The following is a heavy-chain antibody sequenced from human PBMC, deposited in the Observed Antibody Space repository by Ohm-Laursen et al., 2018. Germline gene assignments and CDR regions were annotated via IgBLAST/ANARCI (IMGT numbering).Heavy chain of an antibody. Sequence: SVKVSCKPSGYAFTGYYMHWVRQAPGQGLEWMGWINPNSGGTNYAQKFQGRVTMTRDTSISTAYMELSRLRSDDTAVYYCASPYDSSGYYYVYWGQGTLVTVSS. CDR3: ASPYDSSGYYYVY. J-gene: IGHJ4*02. CDR2: INPNSGGT. V-gene: IGHV1-2*02. CDR1: GYAFTGYY. D-gene: IGHD3-22*01.